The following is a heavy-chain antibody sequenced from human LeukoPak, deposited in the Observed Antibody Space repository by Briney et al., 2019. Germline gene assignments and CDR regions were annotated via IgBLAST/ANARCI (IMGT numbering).Heavy chain of an antibody. D-gene: IGHD5-18*01. CDR3: ARDSRGYSPGKYYFDY. J-gene: IGHJ4*02. CDR2: IYKGGSI. Sequence: GSLRLSCAASGFTVSSNYMSWVRQAPGKGLEWVSVIYKGGSIYYADSVKGRFTISRDNSKNTLYLQMNSLRAEDTAVYYCARDSRGYSPGKYYFDYWGQGTLVTVSS. CDR1: GFTVSSNY. V-gene: IGHV3-66*01.